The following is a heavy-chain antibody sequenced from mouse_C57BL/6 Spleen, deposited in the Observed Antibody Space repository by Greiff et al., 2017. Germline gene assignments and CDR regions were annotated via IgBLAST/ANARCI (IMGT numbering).Heavy chain of an antibody. D-gene: IGHD2-5*01. J-gene: IGHJ4*01. V-gene: IGHV1-15*01. CDR3: TRRIYSNYEGYYAMDY. Sequence: QVQLQQSWAELVRPGGSVTLSCKAWGYTFSDYEMHWVKQTPVHGLEWIGAIDPETGGTAYNQKFKGKAILTADKSSSTAYMELRSLTSEDSAVYYCTRRIYSNYEGYYAMDYWGQGTSVTVSS. CDR2: IDPETGGT. CDR1: GYTFSDYE.